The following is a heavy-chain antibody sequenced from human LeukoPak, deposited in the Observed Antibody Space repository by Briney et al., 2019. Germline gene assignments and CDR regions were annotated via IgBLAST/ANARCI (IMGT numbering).Heavy chain of an antibody. D-gene: IGHD1-26*01. CDR1: GFTFSDYY. CDR2: ISSSGSTV. V-gene: IGHV3-11*04. J-gene: IGHJ3*02. Sequence: GGSLRLSCVASGFTFSDYYMSWIRQAPGKGLEWISYISSSGSTVYYADFVKGRFTTSRDNARDSLFLQMTSLRADDTAVYYCARLARELLGHRGFDIWGQGTMVTVSS. CDR3: ARLARELLGHRGFDI.